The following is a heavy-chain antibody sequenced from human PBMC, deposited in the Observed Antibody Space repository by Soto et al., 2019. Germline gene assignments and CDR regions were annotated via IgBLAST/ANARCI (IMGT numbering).Heavy chain of an antibody. CDR1: GGSIGSGGYS. J-gene: IGHJ4*02. Sequence: SETLSLTCAVSGGSIGSGGYSWSWIRQPPGKGLEWIGYIYHSGSTYYNPSLKSRVTISVDRSKNQFSLKLSSVTAADTAVYYCARAVGYCSSTSCYYYFDYWGQGTLVTVSS. CDR3: ARAVGYCSSTSCYYYFDY. V-gene: IGHV4-30-2*01. D-gene: IGHD2-2*01. CDR2: IYHSGST.